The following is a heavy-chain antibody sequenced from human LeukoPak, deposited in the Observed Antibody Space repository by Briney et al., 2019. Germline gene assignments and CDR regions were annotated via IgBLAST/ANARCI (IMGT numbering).Heavy chain of an antibody. D-gene: IGHD1-14*01. V-gene: IGHV3-7*01. J-gene: IGHJ4*02. CDR2: IRGDGGEK. Sequence: PGGSLRLSCAASGFTFSNYWMSWLRQAPGRGLEWVANIRGDGGEKNHADSVKGRFTISRDNSKNSLFLQMDYLRAEDTAVYYCARDWLEATAKGIDYWGQGSLVTVSS. CDR1: GFTFSNYW. CDR3: ARDWLEATAKGIDY.